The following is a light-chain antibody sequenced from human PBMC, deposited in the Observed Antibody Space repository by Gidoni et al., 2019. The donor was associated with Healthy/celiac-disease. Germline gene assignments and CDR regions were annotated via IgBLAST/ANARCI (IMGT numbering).Light chain of an antibody. CDR3: QQYNNWPPLT. J-gene: IGKJ4*01. CDR2: GAS. V-gene: IGKV3-15*01. CDR1: QSVSSN. Sequence: EIVMTQSPATLSVSPGERANLSCRASQSVSSNLAWYQQKPGQAPMLLIYGASTRATGIPARFSGSGSGTEFTLTISSLQSEDFAVYYCQQYNNWPPLTFGGGTKVEIK.